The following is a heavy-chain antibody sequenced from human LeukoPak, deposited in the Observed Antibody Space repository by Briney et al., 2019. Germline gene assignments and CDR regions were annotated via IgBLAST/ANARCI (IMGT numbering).Heavy chain of an antibody. V-gene: IGHV3-48*02. D-gene: IGHD4-23*01. Sequence: GGSLRLSCAASGFTFSRYDMSWVRQAPGKGLEWVSYIGTSTSTIYYADSVKGRFTISRDNAKNSLYLQMNSLRDEDTAVYYCARHDYGANSGDYWGQGTLVTVSS. CDR2: IGTSTSTI. CDR1: GFTFSRYD. J-gene: IGHJ4*02. CDR3: ARHDYGANSGDY.